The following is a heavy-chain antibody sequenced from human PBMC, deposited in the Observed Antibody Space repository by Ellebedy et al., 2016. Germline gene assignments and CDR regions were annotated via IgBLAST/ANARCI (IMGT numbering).Heavy chain of an antibody. CDR3: VRDSSIAPFNY. V-gene: IGHV3-21*01. CDR2: LSGSGGDI. CDR1: GFIFNSH. D-gene: IGHD2-21*01. J-gene: IGHJ4*02. Sequence: GESLKISCVASGFIFNSHNWVRQAPGKGLEWVSFLSGSGGDIYYADSVKGRFTISRDNAKNSLFLQMNSLRAEDTAVYYCVRDSSIAPFNYWGQGALVTVSS.